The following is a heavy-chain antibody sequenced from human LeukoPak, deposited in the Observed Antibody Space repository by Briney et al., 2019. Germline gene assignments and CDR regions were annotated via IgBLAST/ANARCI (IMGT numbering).Heavy chain of an antibody. CDR1: GFTFSTYW. CDR2: MSPDGSGK. V-gene: IGHV3-7*01. CDR3: VRDEKKRGGDY. Sequence: GGSLRLSCAASGFTFSTYWMSWIRQSPGKGLEWVANMSPDGSGKYYADSVRGRFTISRDNAKNSFYLQMNSLRVEDTAVYYCVRDEKKRGGDYWGQGTLVTVST. J-gene: IGHJ4*02. D-gene: IGHD3-16*01.